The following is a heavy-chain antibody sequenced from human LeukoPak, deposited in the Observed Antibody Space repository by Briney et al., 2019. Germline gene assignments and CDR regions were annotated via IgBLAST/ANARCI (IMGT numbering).Heavy chain of an antibody. Sequence: GGSLRLSCVASGFTFSSHAMNGVRQTPGKGLEWVSLISASGSTTYYTDSVKGRFTISRDNAKNSVYLQVNSLRVEDTAVYYCARGRFLDQLWGQGTLVSVSS. CDR2: ISASGSTT. V-gene: IGHV3-48*04. CDR1: GFTFSSHA. J-gene: IGHJ4*02. CDR3: ARGRFLDQL. D-gene: IGHD3-3*01.